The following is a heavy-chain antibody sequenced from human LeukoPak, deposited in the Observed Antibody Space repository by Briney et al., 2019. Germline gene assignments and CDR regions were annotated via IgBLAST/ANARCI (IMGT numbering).Heavy chain of an antibody. J-gene: IGHJ6*04. CDR1: GFTFSSYA. CDR3: ARAHSSGWLVYYYYYGMDV. Sequence: GRSLRLSCAASGFTFSSYAMHWVRQAPGKGLEGVAVISYDGSNKYYADSVKGRFTISRDNSKNTLYLQMNSLRAEDTAVYYCARAHSSGWLVYYYYYGMDVWGKGTTVTVSS. D-gene: IGHD6-19*01. V-gene: IGHV3-30*04. CDR2: ISYDGSNK.